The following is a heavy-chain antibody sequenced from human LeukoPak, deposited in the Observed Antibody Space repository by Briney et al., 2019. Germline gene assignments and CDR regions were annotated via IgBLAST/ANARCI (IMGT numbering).Heavy chain of an antibody. CDR3: ARDLSGVTGYTYGRGIDY. CDR2: ISGSGHDI. J-gene: IGHJ4*02. CDR1: GFTFSDSY. D-gene: IGHD5-18*01. V-gene: IGHV3-11*04. Sequence: GGSLRLSCAASGFTFSDSYMTWVRQAPGKGVEWVAYISGSGHDINYSDSVKGRFTISRDNAKTSLYLQMNSLRAEDTAVYYCARDLSGVTGYTYGRGIDYWGQGTLVTVSS.